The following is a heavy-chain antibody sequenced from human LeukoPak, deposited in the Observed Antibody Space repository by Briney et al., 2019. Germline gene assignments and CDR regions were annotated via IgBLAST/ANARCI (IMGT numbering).Heavy chain of an antibody. CDR3: ARPDSGGY. Sequence: RESLKISRKPSGYTFTTYWIGWVRPMPGEGLEWMGIIFPGDSDTRYSPSFQGQVTISADKSITTAYLQWSSLKASDTAIYYCARPDSGGYWGQGTLVTVSS. CDR1: GYTFTTYW. CDR2: IFPGDSDT. D-gene: IGHD4-23*01. J-gene: IGHJ4*02. V-gene: IGHV5-51*01.